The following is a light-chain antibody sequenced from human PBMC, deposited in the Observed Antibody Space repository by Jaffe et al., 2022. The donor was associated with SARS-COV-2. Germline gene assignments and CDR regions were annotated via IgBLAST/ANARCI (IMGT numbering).Light chain of an antibody. Sequence: ETVLTQSPGTLSLSSGERATLSCRASQSVSSGYLAWYQQKPGQAPRLLIYGASSRATGIPDRFSGSGSGTDFTLTISRLEPEDFAVYYCQQYGNSPETFGQGTKVENK. CDR3: QQYGNSPET. V-gene: IGKV3-20*01. CDR2: GAS. J-gene: IGKJ1*01. CDR1: QSVSSGY.